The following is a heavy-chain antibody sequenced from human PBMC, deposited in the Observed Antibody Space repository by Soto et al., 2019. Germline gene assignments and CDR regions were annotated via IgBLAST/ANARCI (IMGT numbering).Heavy chain of an antibody. V-gene: IGHV1-18*01. D-gene: IGHD2-21*02. J-gene: IGHJ6*02. Sequence: QVHLVQSGAEVKKPGASVKVSCKTSGYTFTRYGISWVRQAPGQGLEGMGWISGYDGRTNFAQKVQDRVTMTTDTSTSTVYMELRSLSSDDTAVYYCAREGDVPYYSYGMDVWGQGTTVTVSS. CDR3: AREGDVPYYSYGMDV. CDR2: ISGYDGRT. CDR1: GYTFTRYG.